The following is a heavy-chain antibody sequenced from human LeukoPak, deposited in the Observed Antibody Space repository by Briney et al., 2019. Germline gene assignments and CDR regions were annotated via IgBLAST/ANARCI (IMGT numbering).Heavy chain of an antibody. J-gene: IGHJ4*02. V-gene: IGHV1-18*01. D-gene: IGHD3-10*01. CDR1: GYTFTSYG. Sequence: VASVKVSCKASGYTFTSYGISWVRQAPGQGLEWMGWISAYNGNTNYAQKLQGRVTMTTDTSTSTAYMELRSLRSDDTAVYYCARVAMVRGDFTSFDYWGQGTLVTVSS. CDR2: ISAYNGNT. CDR3: ARVAMVRGDFTSFDY.